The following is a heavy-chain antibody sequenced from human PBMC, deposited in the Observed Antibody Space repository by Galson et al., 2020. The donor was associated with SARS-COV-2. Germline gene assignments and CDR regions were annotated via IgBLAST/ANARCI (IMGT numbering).Heavy chain of an antibody. CDR1: ELTFSNTE. Sequence: GGSLRLSCAASELTFSNTEMNWVRQAPGKGLEWLSYISMSGITIYYADSVKGRFTVSRDNAENSLYLQMNSLRVEDTGIYYCATGDVWFEAWGQGTLVTVSS. CDR3: ATGDVWFEA. D-gene: IGHD7-27*01. V-gene: IGHV3-48*03. J-gene: IGHJ5*02. CDR2: ISMSGITI.